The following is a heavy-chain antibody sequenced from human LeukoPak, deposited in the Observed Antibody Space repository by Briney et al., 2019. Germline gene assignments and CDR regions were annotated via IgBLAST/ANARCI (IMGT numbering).Heavy chain of an antibody. CDR2: INPNSGGT. CDR1: GGTFSSYA. J-gene: IGHJ4*02. D-gene: IGHD2-15*01. V-gene: IGHV1-2*02. Sequence: GSSVKVSCKASGGTFSSYAISWVRQAPGQGLEWMGGINPNSGGTNYAQKFQGRVTMTRDTSISTAYMELSRLRSDDTAVYYCARGRRNDFDYWGQGTLVTVSS. CDR3: ARGRRNDFDY.